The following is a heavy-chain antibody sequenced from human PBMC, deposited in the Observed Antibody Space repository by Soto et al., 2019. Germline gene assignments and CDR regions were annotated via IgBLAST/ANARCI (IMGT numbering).Heavy chain of an antibody. Sequence: PGGSLRLSCAASGFTFSSYAMSWVRQAPGKGLEWVAAISYDGSNKYYADSVKGRFTISRDNSKNTLYLQMNSLRAEDTAVYYCARDPTTVTKGYYYYYYGMDVWGQGTTVTVSS. J-gene: IGHJ6*02. CDR1: GFTFSSYA. CDR3: ARDPTTVTKGYYYYYYGMDV. V-gene: IGHV3-30-3*01. D-gene: IGHD4-17*01. CDR2: ISYDGSNK.